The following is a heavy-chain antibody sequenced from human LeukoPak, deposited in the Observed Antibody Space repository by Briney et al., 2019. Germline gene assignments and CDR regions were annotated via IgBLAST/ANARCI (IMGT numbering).Heavy chain of an antibody. V-gene: IGHV3-30-3*01. Sequence: PGGSLRLSCAASGFTFRDYTMNWVRQAPGKGLEWVAVISYDGSNKYYADSVKGRFTISRDNSKNTLYLQMNSLRAEDTAVYYCARARNNDYGDYSTFDYWGQGTLVTVSS. J-gene: IGHJ4*02. CDR1: GFTFRDYT. CDR3: ARARNNDYGDYSTFDY. CDR2: ISYDGSNK. D-gene: IGHD4-17*01.